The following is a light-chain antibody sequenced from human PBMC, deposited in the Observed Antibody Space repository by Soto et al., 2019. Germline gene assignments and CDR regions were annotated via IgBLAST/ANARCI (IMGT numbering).Light chain of an antibody. J-gene: IGKJ5*01. Sequence: IVRTQSPATLSVSPWDRATLSCRASQSFSSNLAWYQQKPGQAPRLLIYGASTRATGIPDRFSGGGSETDFTLTISRLEPEDFAVYYCQQRSNWPTFGQGTRLEIK. CDR3: QQRSNWPT. V-gene: IGKV3D-15*01. CDR2: GAS. CDR1: QSFSSN.